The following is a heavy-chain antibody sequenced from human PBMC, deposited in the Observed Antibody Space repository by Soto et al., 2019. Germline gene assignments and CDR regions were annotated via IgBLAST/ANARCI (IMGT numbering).Heavy chain of an antibody. D-gene: IGHD3-10*01. V-gene: IGHV3-7*03. J-gene: IGHJ4*02. CDR1: GFTFSSFW. Sequence: QPGGSLRLSCAASGFTFSSFWMSWVRQAPGKGLEWVANIKTDGSETHYVDSVKGRFTISRDNPKTSLFLQMNGLRVEDTAVYFCTSDRYPRFYHGSGSYPYYWGQGTPVTVSS. CDR2: IKTDGSET. CDR3: TSDRYPRFYHGSGSYPYY.